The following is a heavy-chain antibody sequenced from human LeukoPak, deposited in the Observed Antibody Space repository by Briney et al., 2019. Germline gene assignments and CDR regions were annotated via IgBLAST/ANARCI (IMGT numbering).Heavy chain of an antibody. CDR3: VRDGSYYDSSGYYYLY. D-gene: IGHD3-22*01. Sequence: SVKVSCKASGGTFSSYAISWVRLAPGQGLEWMGGITPMFGIANYAQKFQGRVTITADESTSTAYMELSSLRSEDTAVYYCVRDGSYYDSSGYYYLYWGQGTLVTVSS. J-gene: IGHJ4*02. CDR1: GGTFSSYA. CDR2: ITPMFGIA. V-gene: IGHV1-69*13.